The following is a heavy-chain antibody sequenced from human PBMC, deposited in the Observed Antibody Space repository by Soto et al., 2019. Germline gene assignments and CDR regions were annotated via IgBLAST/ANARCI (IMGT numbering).Heavy chain of an antibody. CDR1: GFTFGDYA. CDR3: TRVPYDSSGYYYYYYGMDV. V-gene: IGHV3-49*04. J-gene: IGHJ6*02. D-gene: IGHD3-22*01. CDR2: IRSKAYGGTT. Sequence: GGSLRLSCTASGFTFGDYAMSWVRQAPGKGLEWVGFIRSKAYGGTTEYAASVKGRFTISRDDSKSIAYLQMNSLKTEDTAVYYCTRVPYDSSGYYYYYYGMDVWGQGTTVTVSS.